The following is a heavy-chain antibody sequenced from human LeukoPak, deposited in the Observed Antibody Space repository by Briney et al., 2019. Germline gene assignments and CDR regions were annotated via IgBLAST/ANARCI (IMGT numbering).Heavy chain of an antibody. CDR1: GGSISSSSYY. V-gene: IGHV4-39*07. CDR3: ARAQEMATTPESNWFDP. Sequence: PSETLSLTCTVSGGSISSSSYYWGWIRQPPGKGLEWIGSIYYSGSTYYNPSLKSRVTISVDTSKNQFSLKLSSVTAADTAVYYCARAQEMATTPESNWFDPWGQGTLVTVSS. D-gene: IGHD5-24*01. CDR2: IYYSGST. J-gene: IGHJ5*02.